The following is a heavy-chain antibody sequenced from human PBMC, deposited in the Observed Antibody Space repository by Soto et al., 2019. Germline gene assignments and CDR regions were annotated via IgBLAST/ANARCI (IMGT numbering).Heavy chain of an antibody. CDR2: ISYDGSNK. CDR3: ARIPQLNILTGYPIDY. D-gene: IGHD3-9*01. Sequence: GGSLRLSCAASGFTFSSYAMHWVRQAPGKGLEWVAVISYDGSNKYYADSVKGRFTISRDNSKNTLYRQMNSLRAEDTAVYYCARIPQLNILTGYPIDYWGQGTLVTVSS. V-gene: IGHV3-30-3*01. J-gene: IGHJ4*02. CDR1: GFTFSSYA.